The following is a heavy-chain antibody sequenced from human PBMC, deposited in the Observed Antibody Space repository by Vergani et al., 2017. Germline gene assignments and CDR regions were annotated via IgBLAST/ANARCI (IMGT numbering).Heavy chain of an antibody. Sequence: QLQLQESGPGLVKPSETLSLTCTVSGGSISSSYYWGWIRQPPGKGLEWIGSIYHSGSTYYNPSLKSRVTISVDTSKNQFSLKLSSVTAADTAVYYCARSSGYPDAFDIWGQGTMVTVSS. J-gene: IGHJ3*02. CDR3: ARSSGYPDAFDI. V-gene: IGHV4-38-2*02. CDR1: GGSISSSYY. D-gene: IGHD5-18*01. CDR2: IYHSGST.